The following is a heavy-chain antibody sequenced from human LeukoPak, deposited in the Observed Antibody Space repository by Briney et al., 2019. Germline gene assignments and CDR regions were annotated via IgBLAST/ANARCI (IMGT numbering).Heavy chain of an antibody. J-gene: IGHJ5*02. D-gene: IGHD3-3*01. CDR1: GGSISSSSYY. V-gene: IGHV4-39*01. CDR3: ARHSSDDFWGPNWFDP. CDR2: IYYSGST. Sequence: NSSETLSLTCTVSGGSISSSSYYWGWIRQSPGKGLEWIGSIYYSGSTYYNPSLKSRVTISVDTSKNQFSLKLSSVTAADTAVYYCARHSSDDFWGPNWFDPWGQGTLVTVSS.